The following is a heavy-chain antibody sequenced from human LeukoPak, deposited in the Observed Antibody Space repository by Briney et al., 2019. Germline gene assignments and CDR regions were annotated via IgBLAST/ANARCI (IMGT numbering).Heavy chain of an antibody. CDR1: GGSISSSSYY. J-gene: IGHJ5*02. CDR2: IYTSGST. Sequence: SETLSLTCTVSGGSISSSSYYWSWIRQPPGKGLEWIGYIYTSGSTNYNPSLKSRVTISVDTSKNQFSLKLSSVTAADTAVYYCARHRASGDWFDPWGQGTLVTVSS. V-gene: IGHV4-61*05. D-gene: IGHD3-10*01. CDR3: ARHRASGDWFDP.